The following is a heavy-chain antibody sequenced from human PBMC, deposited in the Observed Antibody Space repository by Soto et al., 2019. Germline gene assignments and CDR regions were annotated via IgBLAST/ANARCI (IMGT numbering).Heavy chain of an antibody. CDR3: VRQGIGPLHGLVDV. CDR1: GGSISSGGYS. Sequence: TLSLTCAVSGGSISSGGYSWSWIRQPPGKGLEWIGYIYHSGSTYYNPSLKSRVTISVDRSKNQFSLKLSSATAADTAMYHCVRQGIGPLHGLVDVWGRGTTVTVSS. CDR2: IYHSGST. J-gene: IGHJ6*02. V-gene: IGHV4-30-2*01. D-gene: IGHD3-10*01.